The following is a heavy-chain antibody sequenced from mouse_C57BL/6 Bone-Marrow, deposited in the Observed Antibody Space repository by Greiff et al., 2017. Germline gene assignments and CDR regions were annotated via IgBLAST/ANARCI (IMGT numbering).Heavy chain of an antibody. CDR1: GYTFTSYW. Sequence: QVQLQQPGAELVKPGASVKLSCKASGYTFTSYWMQWVKQRPGQGLEWIGEIYPSDSYPNYNQKFKGKATLTVDTSSSTAYMQLSSLTSEDSAVYYCARWDYDYGYAMDYWGQGTSVTVSS. CDR3: ARWDYDYGYAMDY. CDR2: IYPSDSYP. J-gene: IGHJ4*01. D-gene: IGHD2-4*01. V-gene: IGHV1-50*01.